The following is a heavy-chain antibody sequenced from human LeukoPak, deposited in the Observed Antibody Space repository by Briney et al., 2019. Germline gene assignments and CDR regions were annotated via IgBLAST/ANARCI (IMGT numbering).Heavy chain of an antibody. V-gene: IGHV4-59*01. CDR3: ARDRSPIWWLDY. CDR2: IYYSGST. CDR1: GGSISSYY. D-gene: IGHD5-12*01. Sequence: PSETLSLTCTVSGGSISSYYWSWIRQPPGKGLEWIGYIYYSGSTNYNPSPKSRVTISVDTSKNQFSLKLSSVTAADTAVYYCARDRSPIWWLDYWGQGTLVTVSS. J-gene: IGHJ4*02.